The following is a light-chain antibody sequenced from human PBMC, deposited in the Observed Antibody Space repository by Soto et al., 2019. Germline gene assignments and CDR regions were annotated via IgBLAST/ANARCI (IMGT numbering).Light chain of an antibody. CDR1: QSVGSW. CDR3: QQYGSSSPWT. Sequence: DIQMTQSPSTLSASVGDRVTITCRASQSVGSWLAWYQQKPGKAPKLLIYKASSLESGVPSRFRGSGSGTEFSLTISSLQPDDFASYHCQQYGSSSPWTFGQGTKVEIK. V-gene: IGKV1-5*03. CDR2: KAS. J-gene: IGKJ1*01.